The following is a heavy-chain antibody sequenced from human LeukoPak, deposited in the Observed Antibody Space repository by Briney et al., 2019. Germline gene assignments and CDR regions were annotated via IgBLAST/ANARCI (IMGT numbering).Heavy chain of an antibody. J-gene: IGHJ5*02. Sequence: GGSLRLSCAASGFTFSSYNMNWVRQAPGKGLEWVSYISSTGSTIYYAASVKGRFTISRDNAKNSLYLQMNSLRAEDTAVYYCARVKAAASNWFDPWGQGTLVTVSS. CDR2: ISSTGSTI. D-gene: IGHD6-13*01. CDR3: ARVKAAASNWFDP. V-gene: IGHV3-48*04. CDR1: GFTFSSYN.